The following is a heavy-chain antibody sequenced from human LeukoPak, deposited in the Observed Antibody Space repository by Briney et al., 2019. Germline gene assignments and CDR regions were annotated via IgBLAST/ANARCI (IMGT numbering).Heavy chain of an antibody. CDR3: ARVSAGFGEWGPPNYYYYYMDV. J-gene: IGHJ6*03. V-gene: IGHV3-30*02. CDR1: GFTFSNYG. D-gene: IGHD3-10*01. Sequence: GGSLRLSCATSGFTFSNYGMHWVRQAPGKGLEWVAFIRYDGSNKYFADSVKGRFTISRDNSKNTLYLQMNGLRAEDTAVYYCARVSAGFGEWGPPNYYYYYMDVWGKGTTVTISS. CDR2: IRYDGSNK.